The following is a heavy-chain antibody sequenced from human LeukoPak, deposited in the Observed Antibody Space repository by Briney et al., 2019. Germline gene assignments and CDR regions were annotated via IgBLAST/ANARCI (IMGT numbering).Heavy chain of an antibody. Sequence: SETLSLTCNVSGGSISGYHWSWIRQPPGKGLEWLGYIYYSGSSNYNPSLKSRVTMSADTSKNQFSLKLSSVTAADTAVYYCARVSGYCGDAVCRFDYWGRGTLVTVSS. D-gene: IGHD2-21*01. CDR2: IYYSGSS. CDR1: GGSISGYH. CDR3: ARVSGYCGDAVCRFDY. V-gene: IGHV4-59*01. J-gene: IGHJ4*02.